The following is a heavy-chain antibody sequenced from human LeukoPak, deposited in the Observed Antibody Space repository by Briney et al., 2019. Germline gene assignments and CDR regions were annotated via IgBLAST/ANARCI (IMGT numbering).Heavy chain of an antibody. V-gene: IGHV3-30*02. J-gene: IGHJ6*02. CDR1: GFTFRGYA. D-gene: IGHD3-10*01. Sequence: GGSLRLSCAASGFTFRGYAMHWVRQAPGKGLEWVALIRSNGNEKFYLDAVQGRFTISRDNSKNTLFLQMSSLRPEDTAVYYCAKDRDGSGSFKKRMDVWGQGTTVSVSS. CDR2: IRSNGNEK. CDR3: AKDRDGSGSFKKRMDV.